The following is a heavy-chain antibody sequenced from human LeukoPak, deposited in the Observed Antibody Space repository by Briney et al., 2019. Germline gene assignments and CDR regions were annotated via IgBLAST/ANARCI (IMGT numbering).Heavy chain of an antibody. J-gene: IGHJ6*02. CDR3: ATDGLYSSSFIPYGMDV. CDR1: GYTLTELS. Sequence: ASVKVSCKVSGYTLTELSMHWVRQAPGKGLEWMGGFDPEDGETIYAQKFQGRVTMTEDTSTDTAYMELSSLRSEDTAVYYCATDGLYSSSFIPYGMDVWGQGTTVTVSS. CDR2: FDPEDGET. V-gene: IGHV1-24*01. D-gene: IGHD6-13*01.